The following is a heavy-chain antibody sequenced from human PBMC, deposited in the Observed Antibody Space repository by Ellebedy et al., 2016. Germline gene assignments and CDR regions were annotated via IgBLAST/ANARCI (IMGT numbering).Heavy chain of an antibody. CDR1: GGSISSHY. Sequence: GSLRLPXTVPGGSISSHYWSWIRQPPGKGLEWIGFIHHSGSTKYKPSLKSRVAISLDKAKNQFSLKLSSVTAADTAVYYCVRPIDGYDYADAFDIWGQGTMVTVSS. CDR3: VRPIDGYDYADAFDI. CDR2: IHHSGST. D-gene: IGHD5-12*01. J-gene: IGHJ3*02. V-gene: IGHV4-59*11.